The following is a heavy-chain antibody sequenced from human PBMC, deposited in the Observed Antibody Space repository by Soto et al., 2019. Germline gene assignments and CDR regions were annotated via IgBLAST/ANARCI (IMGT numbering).Heavy chain of an antibody. Sequence: SETLSLTCAVYGGSFSGYYWSWIRQPPGKGLEWIGYIYYSGSTNYNPSLKSRVTISVDTSKNQFSLKLSSVTAADTAVYYCARDGGDYDYGMDVWGQGTTVTVSS. D-gene: IGHD4-17*01. CDR2: IYYSGST. CDR1: GGSFSGYY. J-gene: IGHJ6*02. V-gene: IGHV4-59*01. CDR3: ARDGGDYDYGMDV.